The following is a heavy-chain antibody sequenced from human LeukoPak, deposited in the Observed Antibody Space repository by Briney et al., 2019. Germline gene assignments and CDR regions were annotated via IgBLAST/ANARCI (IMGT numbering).Heavy chain of an antibody. D-gene: IGHD2-2*01. J-gene: IGHJ4*02. V-gene: IGHV3-23*01. CDR3: AKDRCSSTSCRHFDY. CDR1: GFTFGSYA. CDR2: ISGSGGTT. Sequence: GGSLRLSCAASGFTFGSYALTWVRQAPGKGLEWVSTISGSGGTTHYAASVKGRFTISRDSSKNTVYLQMNSLRAEDTAVYYCAKDRCSSTSCRHFDYWGQGTLVTVSS.